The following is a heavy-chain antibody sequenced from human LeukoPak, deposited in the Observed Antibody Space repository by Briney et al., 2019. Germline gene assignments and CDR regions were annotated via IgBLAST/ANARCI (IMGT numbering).Heavy chain of an antibody. CDR3: ARPLRYFDWLSARNDAFDI. D-gene: IGHD3-9*01. V-gene: IGHV1-18*01. J-gene: IGHJ3*02. Sequence: ASVKVSCKASGYTFTSYGISWVRQAPGQGLEWMGWISAYNGNTNYAQKLQGGVTMTTDTSTSTAYMELRSLRSDDTAVYYCARPLRYFDWLSARNDAFDIWGQGTMVTVSS. CDR1: GYTFTSYG. CDR2: ISAYNGNT.